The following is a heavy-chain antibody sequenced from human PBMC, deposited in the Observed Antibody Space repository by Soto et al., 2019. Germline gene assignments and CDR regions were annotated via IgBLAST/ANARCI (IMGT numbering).Heavy chain of an antibody. CDR2: SNPNSGGT. CDR1: GYTFTGYY. Sequence: ASVKFSCKASGYTFTGYYMHWVRQAPGQGLEWMGWSNPNSGGTNYAQKFQGRVTMTRDTSISTAYMELSRLRSDDTAVYYCARGVGLLAGMDVWGQGTTVTVSS. CDR3: ARGVGLLAGMDV. J-gene: IGHJ6*02. V-gene: IGHV1-2*02. D-gene: IGHD1-26*01.